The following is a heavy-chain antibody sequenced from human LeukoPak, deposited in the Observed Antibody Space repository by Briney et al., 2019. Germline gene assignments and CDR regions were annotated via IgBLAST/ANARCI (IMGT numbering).Heavy chain of an antibody. V-gene: IGHV3-23*01. Sequence: GGSLRLSCAASGFTFSSYAMSWVRQAPGKGLEWVSAISGSGGSTYYADSVKGRFTISRDNSKNTPYLQMNSLKTEDTAVYYCTTDFFTVTYYINDYWGQGTLVTVSS. CDR3: TTDFFTVTYYINDY. CDR2: ISGSGGST. J-gene: IGHJ4*02. D-gene: IGHD4-17*01. CDR1: GFTFSSYA.